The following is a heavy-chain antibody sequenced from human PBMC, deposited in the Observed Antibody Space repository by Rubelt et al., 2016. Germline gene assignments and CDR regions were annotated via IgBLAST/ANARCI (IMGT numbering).Heavy chain of an antibody. CDR3: ARVNYDFWSGYYSGTDY. V-gene: IGHV3-7*04. CDR2: IKQDGSEK. J-gene: IGHJ4*02. CDR1: GFTFSSYW. D-gene: IGHD3-3*01. Sequence: EVQLLESGGGLVQPGGSLRLSCAASGFTFSSYWMSWVRQAPGKGLEWVANIKQDGSEKDYVDSVKGRFTISRDNAKNTLYLQMNSLRAEDTAVYYCARVNYDFWSGYYSGTDYWGQGTLVTVSS.